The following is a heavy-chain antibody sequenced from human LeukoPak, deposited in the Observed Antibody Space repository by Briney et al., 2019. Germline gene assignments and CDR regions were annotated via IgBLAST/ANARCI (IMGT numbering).Heavy chain of an antibody. D-gene: IGHD3-10*01. CDR3: ARGRYYGSGSYYLTDLYGGNKVFNY. CDR1: GGSFSGYY. Sequence: SETLSLTCAVYGGSFSGYYWSWIRQPPGKRLEWIGEINHSGSTNYNPSLKSRVTISVDTSKNQFSLKLSSVTAADTAVYYCARGRYYGSGSYYLTDLYGGNKVFNYWGQGTLVTVSS. CDR2: INHSGST. V-gene: IGHV4-34*01. J-gene: IGHJ4*02.